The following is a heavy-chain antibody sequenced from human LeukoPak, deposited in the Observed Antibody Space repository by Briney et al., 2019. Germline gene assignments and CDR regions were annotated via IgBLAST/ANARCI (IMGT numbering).Heavy chain of an antibody. CDR3: AKDRGHCTNGVCHNYYYMDV. CDR1: GFAFSSYA. D-gene: IGHD2-8*01. V-gene: IGHV3-23*01. J-gene: IGHJ6*03. CDR2: ISGSGNRR. Sequence: GGSLRLSWAASGFAFSSYAMRWVRQAPGKGLEWVSSISGSGNRRNSADSVQGRFTISRDNSKNTLYLEMYSLRAEDTAVYYCAKDRGHCTNGVCHNYYYMDVWGKGTTVTVSS.